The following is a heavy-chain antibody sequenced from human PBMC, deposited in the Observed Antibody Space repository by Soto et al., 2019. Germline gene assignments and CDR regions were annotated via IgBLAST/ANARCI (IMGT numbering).Heavy chain of an antibody. CDR2: IYTSGST. CDR3: ARGDRVSIYYLDY. Sequence: SETLSLTCTVSGGSISSYYWSCIRQPAWKGLEWIGRIYTSGSTNYNPSLKSRVTMSLDTSKNQFSLQLSSVTAADTAVDFCARGDRVSIYYLDYWAQGTSDTVSS. J-gene: IGHJ4*02. CDR1: GGSISSYY. V-gene: IGHV4-4*07. D-gene: IGHD3-22*01.